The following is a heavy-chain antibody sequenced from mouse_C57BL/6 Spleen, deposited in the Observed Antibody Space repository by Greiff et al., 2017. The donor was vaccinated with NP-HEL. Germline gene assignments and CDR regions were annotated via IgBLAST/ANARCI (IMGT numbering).Heavy chain of an antibody. CDR3: ARSYYDNSYTWFAY. CDR1: GFTFSDYG. CDR2: ISSGSSTI. J-gene: IGHJ3*01. Sequence: EVMLVESGGGLVKPGGSLKLSCAASGFTFSDYGMHWVRQAPEKGLEWVAYISSGSSTIYYADTVKGRFTISRDNAKNTLFLQMTSLRSEDTAMYYCARSYYDNSYTWFAYWGQGTLVTVSA. V-gene: IGHV5-17*01. D-gene: IGHD1-1*01.